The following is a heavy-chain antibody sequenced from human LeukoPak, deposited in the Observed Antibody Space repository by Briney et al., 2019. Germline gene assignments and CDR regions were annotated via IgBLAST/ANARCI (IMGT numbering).Heavy chain of an antibody. CDR3: ARGAFYNWNDGWFDP. J-gene: IGHJ5*02. D-gene: IGHD1-20*01. Sequence: GRSLRLSCAASGFTFSSYAMHWVRQAPGKGLEWVAVISYDGSNKYYADSMKGRFTISRDNSKNTLYLQMNSLRAEDTAVYYCARGAFYNWNDGWFDPWGQGTLVTVSS. V-gene: IGHV3-30-3*01. CDR2: ISYDGSNK. CDR1: GFTFSSYA.